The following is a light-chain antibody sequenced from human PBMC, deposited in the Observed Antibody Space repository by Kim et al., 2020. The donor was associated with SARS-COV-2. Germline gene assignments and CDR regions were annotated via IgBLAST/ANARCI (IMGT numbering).Light chain of an antibody. Sequence: SVTIARTGTSSNIVARYVVHLYQHLPGTAPKLLIYGYNNRPSGVPARFSGSKSGTSASLAITGLQAEDEADYYCQSYDNSLSVWVFGGGTQLTVL. J-gene: IGLJ3*02. CDR1: SSNIVARYV. V-gene: IGLV1-40*01. CDR2: GYN. CDR3: QSYDNSLSVWV.